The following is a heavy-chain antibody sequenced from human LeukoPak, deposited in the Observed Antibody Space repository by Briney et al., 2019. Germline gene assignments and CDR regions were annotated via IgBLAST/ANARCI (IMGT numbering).Heavy chain of an antibody. Sequence: PSETLSLTCTVSGVSISRGGYYWSWIRQHPGKGLEWIGYIYYSGSTYYNPSLKSRVTISVDTSKNQFSLKLSSVTAADTAVYYCARGSLSPPTNDAFDIWGQGTMVTVSS. V-gene: IGHV4-31*03. CDR3: ARGSLSPPTNDAFDI. J-gene: IGHJ3*02. CDR1: GVSISRGGYY. D-gene: IGHD2-8*01. CDR2: IYYSGST.